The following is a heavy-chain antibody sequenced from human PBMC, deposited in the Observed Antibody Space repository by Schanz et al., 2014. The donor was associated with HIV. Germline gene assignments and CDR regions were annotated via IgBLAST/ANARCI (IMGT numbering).Heavy chain of an antibody. J-gene: IGHJ4*02. D-gene: IGHD1-1*01. V-gene: IGHV3-30-3*01. CDR3: ARGPRYAY. Sequence: QEQLVESGGGVVQPGKSLRLSCAASGFTFSSYAMHWVRQAPGKGLEWVAFISYDGNNEYYAASVKGRFTISRDNSKNTVYLQMNSLRAGDTAMYYCARGPRYAYWGQGNLVTVSS. CDR1: GFTFSSYA. CDR2: ISYDGNNE.